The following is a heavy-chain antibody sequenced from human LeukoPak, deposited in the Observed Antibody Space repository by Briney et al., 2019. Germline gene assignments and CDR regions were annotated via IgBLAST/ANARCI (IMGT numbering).Heavy chain of an antibody. Sequence: SETLSLTCTVSGGSISSSSYYWGWIRQPPGKGLEWIGSIYYSGSTYYNPSLKSRVTISVDTSKNQFSLKLSSVTAADTAVYYCARGDDYGDSWGQGTLVTVSS. D-gene: IGHD5-24*01. CDR2: IYYSGST. J-gene: IGHJ4*02. CDR3: ARGDDYGDS. CDR1: GGSISSSSYY. V-gene: IGHV4-39*07.